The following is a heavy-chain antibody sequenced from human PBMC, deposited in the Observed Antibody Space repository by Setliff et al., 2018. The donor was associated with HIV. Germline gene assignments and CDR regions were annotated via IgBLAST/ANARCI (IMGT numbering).Heavy chain of an antibody. CDR3: ARDQRGGTWNDDFYFMDV. CDR1: GFRFGVYA. CDR2: TSSEDDGGTT. Sequence: GGSLRLSCTGSGFRFGVYALNWVRQAPGKGLEWVGFTSSEDDGGTTEYGASVKGRFTISRDDSRSTVYLQMNSLKIEDTGFYFCARDQRGGTWNDDFYFMDVWGKGTSVTVSS. J-gene: IGHJ6*03. D-gene: IGHD1-1*01. V-gene: IGHV3-49*04.